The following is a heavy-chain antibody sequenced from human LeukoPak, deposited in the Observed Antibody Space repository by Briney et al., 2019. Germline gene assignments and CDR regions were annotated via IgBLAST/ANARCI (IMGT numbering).Heavy chain of an antibody. D-gene: IGHD2-2*01. J-gene: IGHJ4*02. CDR2: ISSSGSNT. V-gene: IGHV3-11*01. CDR1: GFTFSDHY. CDR3: ARVSSSSAWYSDY. Sequence: GGSLRLSCAASGFTFSDHYMSWFRQAPGKGLEGVSYISSSGSNTYYGDSVTGRFTISRDNAKNALDLQMNSLGAEDTAVYYCARVSSSSAWYSDYWGQGTLVTVSS.